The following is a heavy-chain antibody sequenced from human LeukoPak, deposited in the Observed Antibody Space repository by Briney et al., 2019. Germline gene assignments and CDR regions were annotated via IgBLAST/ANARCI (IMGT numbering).Heavy chain of an antibody. J-gene: IGHJ4*02. CDR3: ARDFFPIVDSTWYEIGY. V-gene: IGHV3-30-3*01. CDR1: GFTFNAFA. D-gene: IGHD2-21*01. CDR2: ISYDGYDK. Sequence: PGGPLRLSCAASGFTFNAFAMYWVGQAPGKGLEWVNLISYDGYDKSYADSVRGRFTISRDNSRNTLYLQMDSLRSEDTAVYYCARDFFPIVDSTWYEIGYWGQGTLVTVSS.